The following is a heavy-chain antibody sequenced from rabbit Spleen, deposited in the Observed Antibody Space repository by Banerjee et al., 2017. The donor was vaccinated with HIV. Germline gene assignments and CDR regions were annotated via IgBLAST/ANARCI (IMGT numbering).Heavy chain of an antibody. V-gene: IGHV1S45*01. D-gene: IGHD2-1*01. CDR1: GFSFSSDYY. CDR3: ARGVYGDDYFNL. Sequence: QEQLVESGGDLVQPEGSLTLTCTASGFSFSSDYYACWVRQAPGKGLEWIACINAVTGKAVYASWAKGRSTFSKTSSTTATLEMTSLTDADAATYFCARGVYGDDYFNLWGQGTLVTVS. CDR2: INAVTGKA. J-gene: IGHJ4*01.